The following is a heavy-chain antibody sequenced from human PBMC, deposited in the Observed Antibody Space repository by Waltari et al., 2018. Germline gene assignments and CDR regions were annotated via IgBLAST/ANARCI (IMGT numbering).Heavy chain of an antibody. CDR1: GGSISSYY. CDR2: IYYSGST. Sequence: QVQLQESGPGLVTPSETLSLTCTVSGGSISSYYWSWIRQPPGKGLEWIGYIYYSGSTNYNPSLKSRVTISVDTSKNQFSLKLSSVTAADTAVYYCARGAVATFDYWGQGTLVTVSS. D-gene: IGHD6-19*01. CDR3: ARGAVATFDY. V-gene: IGHV4-59*01. J-gene: IGHJ4*02.